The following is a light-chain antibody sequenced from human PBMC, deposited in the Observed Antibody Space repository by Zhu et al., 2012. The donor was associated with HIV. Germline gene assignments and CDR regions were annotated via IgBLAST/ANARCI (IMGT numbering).Light chain of an antibody. CDR3: QQYGSSPYT. Sequence: IVLTQSPATLSLSPGERATLSCRASQSVSSSYLAWYQQKPGQAPRLLIYGASSRATGIPDRFSGSGSGTDFTLTISRLEPEDFAVYYCQQYGSSPYTFGLGDQAGDQT. CDR1: QSVSSSY. CDR2: GAS. J-gene: IGKJ2*01. V-gene: IGKV3-20*01.